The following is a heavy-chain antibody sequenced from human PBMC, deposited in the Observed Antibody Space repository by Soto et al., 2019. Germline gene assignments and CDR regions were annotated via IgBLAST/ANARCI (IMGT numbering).Heavy chain of an antibody. CDR1: GYSVANYF. CDR2: INPSAGST. Sequence: QVQLLQSGAEVREPGASVKVSCKASGYSVANYFMHWVRQAPGQGLEWLGVINPSAGSTTYAQKFQGRVTMTWDTSTNTVYMDLRSLRSEDTAIFYCARGGSSPAFCYYCGMDVWGQGTTVTVSS. CDR3: ARGGSSPAFCYYCGMDV. V-gene: IGHV1-46*01. D-gene: IGHD6-13*01. J-gene: IGHJ6*02.